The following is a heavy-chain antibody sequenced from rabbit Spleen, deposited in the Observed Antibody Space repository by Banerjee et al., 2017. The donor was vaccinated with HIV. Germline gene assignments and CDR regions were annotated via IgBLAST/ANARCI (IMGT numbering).Heavy chain of an antibody. Sequence: QQQLVESGGGLVQPEGSLTLTCKASGFTFSSGYDMCWVRQAPGKGLEWIACIYAGGSGTTYYASWAEDRFTISKTSSTTVTLQMTSLTAADTATYFCARGVPGAGGYGYPYLGLWGPGTLVTVS. CDR2: IYAGGSGTT. D-gene: IGHD6-1*01. CDR3: ARGVPGAGGYGYPYLGL. J-gene: IGHJ6*01. V-gene: IGHV1S45*01. CDR1: GFTFSSGYD.